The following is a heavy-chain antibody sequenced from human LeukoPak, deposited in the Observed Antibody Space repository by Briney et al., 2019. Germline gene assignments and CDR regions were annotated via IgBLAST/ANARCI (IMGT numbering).Heavy chain of an antibody. D-gene: IGHD2-15*01. Sequence: GGSLRLSCAASGFTFSSNWMSWVRQAPGKGLEWVANIKQDGSEKYYVDSVKGRFTISRDNAKNSLYLQMNSLRAEDTAVYYCARDQVVVAATDYYYYGMDVWGKGTTVTVSS. V-gene: IGHV3-7*03. CDR2: IKQDGSEK. J-gene: IGHJ6*04. CDR3: ARDQVVVAATDYYYYGMDV. CDR1: GFTFSSNW.